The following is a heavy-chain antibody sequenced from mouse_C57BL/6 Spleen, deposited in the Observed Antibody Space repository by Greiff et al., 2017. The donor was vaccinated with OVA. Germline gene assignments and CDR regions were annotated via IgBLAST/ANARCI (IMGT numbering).Heavy chain of an antibody. V-gene: IGHV7-1*01. CDR1: GFTFSDFY. CDR3: ARDVLYAMDY. CDR2: SRNKANDYTT. J-gene: IGHJ4*01. Sequence: EVMLVESGGGLVQSGRSLRLSCATSGFTFSDFYMEWVRQAPGKGLEWIAASRNKANDYTTEYSASVKGRFIVSRDTSQSILYLQMNALRAEDTAIYYCARDVLYAMDYWGQGTSVTVSS.